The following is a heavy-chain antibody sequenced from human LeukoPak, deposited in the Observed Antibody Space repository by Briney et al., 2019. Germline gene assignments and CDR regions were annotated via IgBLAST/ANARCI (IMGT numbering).Heavy chain of an antibody. D-gene: IGHD3-22*01. CDR1: GGSISSYY. Sequence: PSETLSLTCTVSGGSISSYYWSWIRQPAGKGLEWIGRIYTSGSTNYNPSLKSRVTMSVDTSKNQFSLKLSSVTAADTAVYYCARDSYYYDSSGHTFDYWGQGTLVTVPS. CDR3: ARDSYYYDSSGHTFDY. V-gene: IGHV4-4*07. J-gene: IGHJ4*02. CDR2: IYTSGST.